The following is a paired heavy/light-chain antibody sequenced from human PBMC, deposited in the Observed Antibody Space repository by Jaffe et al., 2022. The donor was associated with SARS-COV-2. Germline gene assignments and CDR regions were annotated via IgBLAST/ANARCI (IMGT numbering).Light chain of an antibody. J-gene: IGKJ4*01. CDR1: QSISSY. V-gene: IGKV3-11*01. Sequence: EIVLTQSPDTLSLSPGERATLSCRASQSISSYLTWYQQKPGQAPRLLIYDASNRATGISARFSGSGSGTDFTLTISTVEPEDSAVYYCQQRGNWPLTFGGGTKVEIK. CDR3: QQRGNWPLT. CDR2: DAS.
Heavy chain of an antibody. CDR2: IYHSGST. CDR3: ARDLAGTDYMDV. J-gene: IGHJ6*03. Sequence: QVQLQESGPGLVKPSETLSLTCTVSGSSISSTYWWGWIRQPPGKGLEWIGSIYHSGSTYYNPSLKSRVTISVDTSKNKFSLELRSLTAADTAVYYCARDLAGTDYMDVWGKGTTVTVSS. V-gene: IGHV4-38-2*02. D-gene: IGHD6-13*01. CDR1: GSSISSTYW.